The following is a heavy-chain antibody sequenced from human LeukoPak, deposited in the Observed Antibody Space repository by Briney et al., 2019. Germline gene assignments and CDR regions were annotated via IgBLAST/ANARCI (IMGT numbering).Heavy chain of an antibody. V-gene: IGHV3-23*01. CDR2: ISGSGGST. D-gene: IGHD3-10*01. CDR1: GFTFSSFA. Sequence: PGGSLRLSCAASGFTFSSFAMSWVRQAPGKGLEWVSGISGSGGSTYYADSVKGRFTISRDNSKNTLYLQMNSLRAEDTAVYYCAQGSGSYTYWGQGTLVTVSS. CDR3: AQGSGSYTY. J-gene: IGHJ4*02.